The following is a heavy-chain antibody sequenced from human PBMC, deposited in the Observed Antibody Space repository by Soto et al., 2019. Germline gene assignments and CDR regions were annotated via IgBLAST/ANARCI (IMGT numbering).Heavy chain of an antibody. CDR3: AKDTGIDGGNSVFDY. V-gene: IGHV3-9*01. CDR1: GFTFDDYA. D-gene: IGHD2-21*02. Sequence: GGSLRLSCAASGFTFDDYAMHWVRQAPGKGLEWVSGISWNSGSIGYADSVKGRFTISRDNAKNSLYLQMNSLRAEDTALYYCAKDTGIDGGNSVFDYWGQGTLVTVSS. CDR2: ISWNSGSI. J-gene: IGHJ4*02.